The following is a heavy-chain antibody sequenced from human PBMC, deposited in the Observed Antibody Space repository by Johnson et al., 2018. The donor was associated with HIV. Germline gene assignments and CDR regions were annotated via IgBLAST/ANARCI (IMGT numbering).Heavy chain of an antibody. CDR3: ARGSYDGDAFDL. Sequence: EVQLVESGGGVVKPGGSLRLSCAASGFNFKDYYLNWVRQAPGKGLEWVSVIYSGGSTYYADSVKGRFTISRDNSKNTLYLQLNSLRAGDSALYYCARGSYDGDAFDLWGQGTMVTVSS. D-gene: IGHD1-26*01. V-gene: IGHV3-66*01. CDR1: GFNFKDYY. J-gene: IGHJ3*01. CDR2: IYSGGST.